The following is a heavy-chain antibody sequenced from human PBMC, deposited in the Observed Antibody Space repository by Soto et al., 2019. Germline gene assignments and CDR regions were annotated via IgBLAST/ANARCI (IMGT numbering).Heavy chain of an antibody. V-gene: IGHV1-3*01. CDR2: INAGNGNT. Sequence: QVQLVQSGAEVKKPGASVKVSCKASGYTFTSYAMNWVRQAPGQRLEWMGWINAGNGNTKYSQKFQGRVTITRHTYASTAYMELSSLRSEDTAVYYCARSVGAALSDYWGQGTLVTVSS. CDR1: GYTFTSYA. CDR3: ARSVGAALSDY. J-gene: IGHJ4*02. D-gene: IGHD1-26*01.